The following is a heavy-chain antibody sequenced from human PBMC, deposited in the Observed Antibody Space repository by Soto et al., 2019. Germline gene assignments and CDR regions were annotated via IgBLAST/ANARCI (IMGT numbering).Heavy chain of an antibody. V-gene: IGHV1-69*06. CDR2: IVPMFGTS. CDR1: GGTSTRYA. CDR3: NRGSEYDFWTGYL. Sequence: QERLVQSGAEVMKPGSSVKVSCKVTGGTSTRYAINWVRQAPGQGLEWMGGIVPMFGTSKYAQKFQGRVTITADTSTNLSYMELRSLRSEDTAVYYCNRGSEYDFWTGYLWGQGTLVSVSS. D-gene: IGHD3-3*01. J-gene: IGHJ4*02.